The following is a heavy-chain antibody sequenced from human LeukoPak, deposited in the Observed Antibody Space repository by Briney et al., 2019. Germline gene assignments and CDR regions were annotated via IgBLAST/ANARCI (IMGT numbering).Heavy chain of an antibody. J-gene: IGHJ4*02. CDR3: ARGGGDVDTAIPPYFDY. CDR1: GFTFDDYG. D-gene: IGHD5-18*01. V-gene: IGHV3-20*04. CDR2: INWNGGST. Sequence: GGSLRLSCAATGFTFDDYGMSWVRQAPGKGLEWVSGINWNGGSTGYADSVKGRFTISRDNAKNSLYLQMNSLRAEDTALYYCARGGGDVDTAIPPYFDYWGQGTLVTVSS.